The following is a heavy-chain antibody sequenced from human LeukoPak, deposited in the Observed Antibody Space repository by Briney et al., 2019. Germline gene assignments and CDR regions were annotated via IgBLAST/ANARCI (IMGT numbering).Heavy chain of an antibody. J-gene: IGHJ6*03. CDR2: IYTSGST. D-gene: IGHD2-2*01. CDR3: ARGPRYCSSTSCPEGYYYYMDV. Sequence: SETLSLTCTVSGGSISSYYWSWLRQPAGKGLEWIGRIYTSGSTNYNPSLKSRVTMSVDTSKNQFSLKLSSVTAADTAVYYCARGPRYCSSTSCPEGYYYYMDVWGKGTTVTVSS. V-gene: IGHV4-4*07. CDR1: GGSISSYY.